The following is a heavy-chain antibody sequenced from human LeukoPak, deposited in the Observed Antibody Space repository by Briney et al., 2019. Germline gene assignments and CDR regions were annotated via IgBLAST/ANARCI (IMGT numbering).Heavy chain of an antibody. Sequence: PSETLSLTCAVYGGSFSGYYWSWIRQPPGKGLEWIGEINHSGSTNYNPSLKSRVTISVDTSKNQFSLKLSSVTAADTAVYYCARTRVRYYGSGSYSPLFGMDVWGQGTTVTVSS. CDR1: GGSFSGYY. CDR3: ARTRVRYYGSGSYSPLFGMDV. CDR2: INHSGST. D-gene: IGHD3-10*01. V-gene: IGHV4-34*01. J-gene: IGHJ6*02.